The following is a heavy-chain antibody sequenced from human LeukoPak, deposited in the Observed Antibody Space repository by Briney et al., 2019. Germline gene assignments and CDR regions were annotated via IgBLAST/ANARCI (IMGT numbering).Heavy chain of an antibody. J-gene: IGHJ4*02. CDR1: GFTFSSYS. V-gene: IGHV3-48*01. D-gene: IGHD2-15*01. CDR3: AKQLEYCSDGSCYFPY. CDR2: ISSSSSTI. Sequence: GGSLRLSCAASGFTFSSYSMNWVRQAPGKGLEWVSYISSSSSTIYYADSVQGRFTISRDNSKSTLCLQMNSLRAEDTAVYYCAKQLEYCSDGSCYFPYWGQGTLVTVSS.